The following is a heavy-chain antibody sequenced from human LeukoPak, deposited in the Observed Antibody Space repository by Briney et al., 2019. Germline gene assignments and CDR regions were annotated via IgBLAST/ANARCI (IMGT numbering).Heavy chain of an antibody. CDR3: ARELTMVRGVTN. V-gene: IGHV4-61*03. D-gene: IGHD3-10*01. J-gene: IGHJ4*02. Sequence: SETLSLTCTVSGASVSSSSYYWSWIRQPPGKGLEWIGYIYYNGSTNYNPSLKSRVTISAGTSKRNFSLKVKSVTAADTAVYYCARELTMVRGVTNWGQGTLVTVSS. CDR1: GASVSSSSYY. CDR2: IYYNGST.